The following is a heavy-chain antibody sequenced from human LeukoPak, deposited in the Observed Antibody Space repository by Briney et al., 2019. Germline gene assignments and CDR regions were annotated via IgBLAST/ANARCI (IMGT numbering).Heavy chain of an antibody. D-gene: IGHD6-19*01. Sequence: GGALRLSCAASGFSLSVYEMHWVRQAPGKGLEWISDVSSSGTTTYYADSVKGRFTISRDNARNSLYLQMNSLRAEDTAVYYCPTLTVASNFDYWGQGTLVTVSS. V-gene: IGHV3-48*03. J-gene: IGHJ4*02. CDR1: GFSLSVYE. CDR3: PTLTVASNFDY. CDR2: VSSSGTTT.